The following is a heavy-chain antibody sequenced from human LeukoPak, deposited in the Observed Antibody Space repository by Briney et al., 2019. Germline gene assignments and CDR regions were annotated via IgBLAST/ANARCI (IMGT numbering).Heavy chain of an antibody. V-gene: IGHV3-33*01. CDR3: ARDRSLVATISDGFDI. CDR2: IWYEGSNK. Sequence: GGSLRLSCAASGFTFSNYGMHWGRQAPGKGLEWVAVIWYEGSNKYYADSVKGRFTISRDNSKNTVYMQMNRLRAEDTAVYYCARDRSLVATISDGFDIWGQGTMVTVSS. J-gene: IGHJ3*02. D-gene: IGHD5-12*01. CDR1: GFTFSNYG.